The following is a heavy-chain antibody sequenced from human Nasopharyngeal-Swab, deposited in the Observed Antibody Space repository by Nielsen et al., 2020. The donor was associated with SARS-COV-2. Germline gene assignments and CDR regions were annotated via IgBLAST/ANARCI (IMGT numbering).Heavy chain of an antibody. CDR1: GGTISSGGYY. Sequence: SATLSLTCTVSGGTISSGGYYWSWIRQHPGKVLEWIGYIYYSGSTYYNPSLKSRVTISVDTSKNQFSLKLSSVTATDTAVYYCARERGELLVYYYCYMDVWGKGTTVTVSS. CDR2: IYYSGST. D-gene: IGHD3-10*01. J-gene: IGHJ6*03. CDR3: ARERGELLVYYYCYMDV. V-gene: IGHV4-31*03.